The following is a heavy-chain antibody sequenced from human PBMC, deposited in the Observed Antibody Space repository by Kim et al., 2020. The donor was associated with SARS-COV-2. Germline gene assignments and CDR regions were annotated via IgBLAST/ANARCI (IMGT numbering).Heavy chain of an antibody. CDR1: GGSISSSSYY. J-gene: IGHJ4*02. CDR3: ARVLYYYGSGSYYSFDY. CDR2: IYYSGST. V-gene: IGHV4-39*07. Sequence: SETLSLTCTVSGGSISSSSYYWGWIRQPPGKGLEWIGSIYYSGSTYYNPSLKSRVTISVDTSKNQFSLKLSSVTAADTAVYYCARVLYYYGSGSYYSFDYWGQGTLVTVSS. D-gene: IGHD3-10*01.